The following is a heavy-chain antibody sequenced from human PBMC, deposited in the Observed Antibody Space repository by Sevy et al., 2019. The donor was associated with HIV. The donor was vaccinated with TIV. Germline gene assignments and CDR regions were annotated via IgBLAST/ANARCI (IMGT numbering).Heavy chain of an antibody. D-gene: IGHD3-10*01. CDR1: GGSFSGYY. V-gene: IGHV4-34*01. J-gene: IGHJ4*02. Sequence: SETLSLTCAVYGGSFSGYYWSWIRQPPGKGLEWIGEINHSGSTNYNPSLKSRVTISVDTSKNQFSLQLSSVPAADTAVYYCAREGYYGSGSYSWGQGTLVTVSS. CDR2: INHSGST. CDR3: AREGYYGSGSYS.